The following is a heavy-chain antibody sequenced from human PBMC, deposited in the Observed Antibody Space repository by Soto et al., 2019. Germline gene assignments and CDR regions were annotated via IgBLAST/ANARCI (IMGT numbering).Heavy chain of an antibody. V-gene: IGHV3-48*03. Sequence: GGSLRLSCVDSGLTFSSFEMNWVRQAPGKGLEWVSYISSGAGSTTYYADSVKGRFTISRDNAKNTLYLQMDSLRAEDTAVYYCARGGLEPFDYWGQGTLVTVSS. D-gene: IGHD1-1*01. CDR1: GLTFSSFE. CDR3: ARGGLEPFDY. CDR2: ISSGAGSTT. J-gene: IGHJ4*02.